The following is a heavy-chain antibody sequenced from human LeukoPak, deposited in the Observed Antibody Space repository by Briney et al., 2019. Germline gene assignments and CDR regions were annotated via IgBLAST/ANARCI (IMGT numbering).Heavy chain of an antibody. Sequence: ASVKVSCKASGGTFSSYAISWVRQAPGQGLEWMGGIILIFGTANYAQKFQGRVTITADESTSTAYMELSSLRSEDTAVYYCARPQYYDFWSGYCPFDYWGQGTLVTVSS. D-gene: IGHD3-3*01. V-gene: IGHV1-69*13. J-gene: IGHJ4*02. CDR3: ARPQYYDFWSGYCPFDY. CDR2: IILIFGTA. CDR1: GGTFSSYA.